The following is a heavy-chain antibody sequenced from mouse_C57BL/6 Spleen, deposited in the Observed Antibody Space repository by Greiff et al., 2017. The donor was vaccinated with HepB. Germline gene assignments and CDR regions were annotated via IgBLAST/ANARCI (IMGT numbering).Heavy chain of an antibody. J-gene: IGHJ2*01. CDR1: GYTFTSYW. Sequence: VQLQQPGAELVRPGTSVKLSCKASGYTFTSYWMHWVKQRPGQGLEWIGVIDPSDSYTNYNQKFKGKATLTVYTSSSTAYMQLSSLTSEDSAVYYCALNWDRDYWGQGTTLTVSS. V-gene: IGHV1-59*01. CDR3: ALNWDRDY. CDR2: IDPSDSYT. D-gene: IGHD4-1*01.